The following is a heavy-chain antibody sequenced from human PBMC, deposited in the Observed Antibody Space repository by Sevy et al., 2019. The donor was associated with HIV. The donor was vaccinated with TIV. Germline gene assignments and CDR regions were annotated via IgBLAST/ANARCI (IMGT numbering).Heavy chain of an antibody. V-gene: IGHV3-74*01. D-gene: IGHD4-17*01. Sequence: GGPLSLPCAASGFPFSSSWMHWVRQLPGKGLVWVHGIIGDGRRTSYADPVKGRFTISRDNAKNTLYLQMNSLRAEDTAVYYCARVLRAATVVTPVGFDYWGQGTLVTVSS. CDR3: ARVLRAATVVTPVGFDY. J-gene: IGHJ4*02. CDR2: IIGDGRRT. CDR1: GFPFSSSW.